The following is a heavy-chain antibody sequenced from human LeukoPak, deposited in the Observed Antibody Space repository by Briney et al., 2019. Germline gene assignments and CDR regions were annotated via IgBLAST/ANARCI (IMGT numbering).Heavy chain of an antibody. CDR3: ARSGSYDYSGYFDS. Sequence: SVKVSCKASGGPFSRFSFSWVRRAPGQGLEWMGGIIPMFGTANYVQKFQGRVTITADESTGTAYMEMTRLRSDDTAVYYCARSGSYDYSGYFDSWGQGTLVTVSS. D-gene: IGHD3-22*01. V-gene: IGHV1-69*13. CDR1: GGPFSRFS. J-gene: IGHJ4*02. CDR2: IIPMFGTA.